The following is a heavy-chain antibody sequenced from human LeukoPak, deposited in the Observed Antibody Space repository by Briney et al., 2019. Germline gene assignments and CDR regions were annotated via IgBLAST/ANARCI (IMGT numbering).Heavy chain of an antibody. J-gene: IGHJ4*02. CDR3: SGGRDIAVAGPGGYFDY. CDR1: GFIFSDYH. Sequence: GGSLRLSCAASGFIFSDYHMSWIRQAPGKGLEWVSYISPGGDEVYFANSVKGRFTISRDNAKNSLFLQMSSLTAEDTAVYYCSGGRDIAVAGPGGYFDYWGQGSLVTVSS. CDR2: ISPGGDEV. D-gene: IGHD6-19*01. V-gene: IGHV3-11*01.